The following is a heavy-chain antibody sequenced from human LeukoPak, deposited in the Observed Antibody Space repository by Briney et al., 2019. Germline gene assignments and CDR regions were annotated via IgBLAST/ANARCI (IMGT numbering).Heavy chain of an antibody. J-gene: IGHJ5*02. Sequence: SVKVSCKASGGTFSSYAISWVRQAPGQGLEWMGGIIPIFGTANYAQKVQGRVTITADESTSTAYMELSSLRSEDTAVYYCKTGGTHWFDPWGEGTLVTDPS. CDR2: IIPIFGTA. CDR3: KTGGTHWFDP. V-gene: IGHV1-69*13. CDR1: GGTFSSYA. D-gene: IGHD7-27*01.